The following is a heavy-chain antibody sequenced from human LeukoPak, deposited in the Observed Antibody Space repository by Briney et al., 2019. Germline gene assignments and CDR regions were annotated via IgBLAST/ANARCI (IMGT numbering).Heavy chain of an antibody. D-gene: IGHD6-13*01. CDR2: IKQDGSEK. V-gene: IGHV3-7*05. CDR1: GFTSSNYW. CDR3: ARWGTYSSSWLGTFDI. J-gene: IGHJ3*02. Sequence: GALRLSCATSGFTSSNYWMSWVRQAPGKGLEWVANIKQDGSEKYYVDSVKGRFTNSRDNAKNSLHLQMNSLRAEDTAVYYCARWGTYSSSWLGTFDIWGQGTMVTVSP.